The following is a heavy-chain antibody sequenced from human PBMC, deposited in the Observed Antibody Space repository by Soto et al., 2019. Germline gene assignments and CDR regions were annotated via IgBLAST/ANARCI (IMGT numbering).Heavy chain of an antibody. Sequence: ASVKVSCKASGYTFTGYYMNWVRQAPGQGLDWMGWINPNSGGTNYAQKFQGRVTMTRDTSISTAYMELSRLRSDDTAVYYCARGPSYDYVWGSYRSNFDYWGQGTLVTVSS. J-gene: IGHJ4*02. CDR1: GYTFTGYY. CDR3: ARGPSYDYVWGSYRSNFDY. D-gene: IGHD3-16*02. CDR2: INPNSGGT. V-gene: IGHV1-2*02.